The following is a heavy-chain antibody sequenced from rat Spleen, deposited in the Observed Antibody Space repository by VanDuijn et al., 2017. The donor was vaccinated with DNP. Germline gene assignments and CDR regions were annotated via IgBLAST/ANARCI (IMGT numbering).Heavy chain of an antibody. CDR3: AGRPPPTRGPFDY. D-gene: IGHD1-4*01. V-gene: IGHV5-7*01. J-gene: IGHJ2*01. CDR1: GFTFSQYG. CDR2: INYDGSNT. Sequence: EVQLVESGGGLVQPGRSLKLSCAVSGFTFSQYGMAWVRQAPKKGLEWVATINYDGSNTYYRDSVKGRFTISRDNAQNTLYLQMNSLRSEDTATYYCAGRPPPTRGPFDYWGQGVTVTVSS.